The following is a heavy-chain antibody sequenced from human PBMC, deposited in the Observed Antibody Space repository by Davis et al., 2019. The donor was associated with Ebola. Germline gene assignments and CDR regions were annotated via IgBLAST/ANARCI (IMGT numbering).Heavy chain of an antibody. CDR3: VRGGFYYGA. CDR2: ISSDGGIT. J-gene: IGHJ5*02. CDR1: GFTFNKYW. V-gene: IGHV3-74*01. D-gene: IGHD3-10*01. Sequence: GESLKISCAASGFTFNKYWMHWVRQAPGKGLVYVSRISSDGGITSYADSVKGRFTISRDNAKSTLYLQMNSLRVEDTAVYYCVRGGFYYGAWGQGTLVTVSS.